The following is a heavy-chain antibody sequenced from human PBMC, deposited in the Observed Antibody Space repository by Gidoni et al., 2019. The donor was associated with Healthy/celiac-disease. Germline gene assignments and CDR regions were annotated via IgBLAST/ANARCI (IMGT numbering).Heavy chain of an antibody. J-gene: IGHJ4*02. V-gene: IGHV3-30*18. D-gene: IGHD2-15*01. CDR3: AKSGGYGGNWYFDY. Sequence: QVQLVESGGGVVPPGRSLRLSCAPSGFPFSSYGMHWVRQAPGKGLEWVAVISYDGSNKYYADSVKGRFTISRDNSKNTLYLQMNSLRAEDTAVYYCAKSGGYGGNWYFDYWGQGTLVTVSS. CDR1: GFPFSSYG. CDR2: ISYDGSNK.